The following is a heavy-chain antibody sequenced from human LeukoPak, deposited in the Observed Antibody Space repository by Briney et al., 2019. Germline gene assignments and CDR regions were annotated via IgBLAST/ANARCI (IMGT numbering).Heavy chain of an antibody. Sequence: GGSLRLSCTASGFTFGDYAMTWVRQAPGKGLEWVGFIRSNLYGGTPEYAASVKGRLTISRDDSNSIAYLEMDSLKTDDTAVHYCTRDQTPYYWGQGTLVTVSS. V-gene: IGHV3-49*04. CDR1: GFTFGDYA. J-gene: IGHJ4*02. CDR2: IRSNLYGGTP. CDR3: TRDQTPYY.